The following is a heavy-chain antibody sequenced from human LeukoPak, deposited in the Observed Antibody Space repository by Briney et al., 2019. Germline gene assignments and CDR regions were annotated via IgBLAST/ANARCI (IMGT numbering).Heavy chain of an antibody. CDR1: GFSFSTHT. CDR2: LWPTGDNT. Sequence: PGGSLRLSCTASGFSFSTHTMNWVRQAPGKGLEWVSALWPTGDNTFYADSVKGRFTVSRDNSKNMLYLQMSSLRAEDTAVYYCAKTPTLFDYDSSGYYLYYFDYWGQGTLVTVSS. J-gene: IGHJ4*02. D-gene: IGHD3-22*01. V-gene: IGHV3-23*01. CDR3: AKTPTLFDYDSSGYYLYYFDY.